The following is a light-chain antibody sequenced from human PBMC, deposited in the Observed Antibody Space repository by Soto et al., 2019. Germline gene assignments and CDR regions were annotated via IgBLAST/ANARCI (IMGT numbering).Light chain of an antibody. V-gene: IGLV1-40*01. CDR1: SSNIGSTYD. CDR3: QSYDDSLSVHYV. Sequence: VLKQPPSVSGAPGQRVTISCTGSSSNIGSTYDVQWYQQLPGTAPKLLIHGNTDRPSGVPDRFSGSKSGTSASLAITGLQADDEADYYCQSYDDSLSVHYVFGTGTKVTVL. CDR2: GNT. J-gene: IGLJ1*01.